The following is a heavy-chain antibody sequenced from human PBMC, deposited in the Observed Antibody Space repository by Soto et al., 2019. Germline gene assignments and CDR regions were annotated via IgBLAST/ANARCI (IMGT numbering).Heavy chain of an antibody. D-gene: IGHD2-21*02. CDR1: GDTFSDYY. J-gene: IGHJ4*02. CDR3: ARGGHVVVVTASLDY. CDR2: VNPSGGHT. Sequence: QVQLMQSGAEVKKPGASVKVSCKASGDTFSDYYIHWVRQAPGQGLEWMRTVNPSGGHTTYSQHFLGRVSMPRDTSTSTLHMELTSLTSEDTAVYYCARGGHVVVVTASLDYWGQGTLVTVSS. V-gene: IGHV1-46*01.